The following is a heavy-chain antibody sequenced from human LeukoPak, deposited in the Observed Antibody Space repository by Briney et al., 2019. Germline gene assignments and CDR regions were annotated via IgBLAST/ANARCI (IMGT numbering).Heavy chain of an antibody. CDR3: ARHYGSGSYFGY. CDR2: ICYSGST. CDR1: GGSISSGDYY. Sequence: PSQTLSLTCTVSGGSISSGDYYWSWIRQPPGKGLEWIGYICYSGSTYYNPSLKSRVTISVDTSKNQFSLKLSSVTAADTAVYYCARHYGSGSYFGYWGQGTLVTVSS. V-gene: IGHV4-30-4*01. D-gene: IGHD3-10*01. J-gene: IGHJ4*02.